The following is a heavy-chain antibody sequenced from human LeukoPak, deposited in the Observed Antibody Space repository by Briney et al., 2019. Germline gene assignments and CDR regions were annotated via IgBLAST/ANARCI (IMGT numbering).Heavy chain of an antibody. J-gene: IGHJ4*02. V-gene: IGHV3-9*01. CDR3: AKSGDSSGYYYSDY. D-gene: IGHD3-22*01. CDR2: ITWNGGSI. CDR1: GFTFADYA. Sequence: AGGSLRLSCAASGFTFADYAMHWVRHAPGKGLEWVSGITWNGGSIGHADSVKGRFTISRDNAKNSLYLQMNSLRAEDTAMYYCAKSGDSSGYYYSDYWGQGTLVTGSS.